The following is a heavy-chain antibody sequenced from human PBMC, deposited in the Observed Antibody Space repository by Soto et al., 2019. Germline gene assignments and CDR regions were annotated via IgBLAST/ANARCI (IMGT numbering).Heavy chain of an antibody. V-gene: IGHV3-30*18. CDR1: GFTFSSYG. CDR3: AKDDSSSWYYFDY. D-gene: IGHD6-13*01. Sequence: GGSLRLSCAASGFTFSSYGMLWVRQAPGKGLEWVAVISYDGSNKYYADSVKGRFTISRDNSKNTLYLQMNSLRAEDTAVYYCAKDDSSSWYYFDYWGQGTLVTVSS. J-gene: IGHJ4*02. CDR2: ISYDGSNK.